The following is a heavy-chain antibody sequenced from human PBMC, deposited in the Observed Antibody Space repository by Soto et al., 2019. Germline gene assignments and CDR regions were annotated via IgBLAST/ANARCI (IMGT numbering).Heavy chain of an antibody. Sequence: GGSLRLSCAASGFTFSSYSMNWVRQAPGKGLEWVSYISSSSSTIYYADSVKGGFTISRDNAKNSLYLQMNSLRAEDTAVYYCASRRDHITIFGVVIMGGAFDIWGQGTMVTVSS. CDR2: ISSSSSTI. V-gene: IGHV3-48*01. CDR3: ASRRDHITIFGVVIMGGAFDI. D-gene: IGHD3-3*01. J-gene: IGHJ3*02. CDR1: GFTFSSYS.